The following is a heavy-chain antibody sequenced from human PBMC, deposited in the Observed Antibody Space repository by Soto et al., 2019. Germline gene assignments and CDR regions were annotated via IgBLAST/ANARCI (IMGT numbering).Heavy chain of an antibody. CDR3: ARVSGSPAYCGGDCSGFDY. J-gene: IGHJ4*02. Sequence: PSETLSLTCTVSGGSISSGDYYWSWIRQPPGKGLEWIGYIYYSGSTYYNPSLKSRVTISVDTSKNQFSLKLSSVTAADTAVYYCARVSGSPAYCGGDCSGFDYWGQGTLVTVSS. CDR1: GGSISSGDYY. V-gene: IGHV4-30-4*01. D-gene: IGHD2-21*02. CDR2: IYYSGST.